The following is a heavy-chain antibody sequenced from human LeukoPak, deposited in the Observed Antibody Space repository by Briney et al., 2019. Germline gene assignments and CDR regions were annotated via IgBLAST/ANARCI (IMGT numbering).Heavy chain of an antibody. CDR1: GGSISSDNYY. Sequence: SQTLSLTCTVSGGSISSDNYYWSWIRQHPGKGLEWVGYIYYTGSTQYNPSLKSRVTISVDTSKNQFSLKLSSVTAADTAVYYCARVGRLSTTIPFDYWGQGTLVTVSS. V-gene: IGHV4-31*03. CDR3: ARVGRLSTTIPFDY. J-gene: IGHJ4*02. D-gene: IGHD2/OR15-2a*01. CDR2: IYYTGST.